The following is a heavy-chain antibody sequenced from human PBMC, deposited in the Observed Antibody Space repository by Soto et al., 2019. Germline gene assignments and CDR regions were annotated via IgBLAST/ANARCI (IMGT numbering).Heavy chain of an antibody. V-gene: IGHV1-3*01. D-gene: IGHD3-22*01. CDR2: INAGNGNT. CDR1: GYTFTSYA. CDR3: AREYYYDSSGYYYDY. Sequence: ASVKVSCKASGYTFTSYAMHWVRQAPGQRLEWMGWINAGNGNTKYSQKFQGRVTITRDTSASTAYMELSSLRSEDTAVYYCAREYYYDSSGYYYDYWGQGTLVTVSS. J-gene: IGHJ4*02.